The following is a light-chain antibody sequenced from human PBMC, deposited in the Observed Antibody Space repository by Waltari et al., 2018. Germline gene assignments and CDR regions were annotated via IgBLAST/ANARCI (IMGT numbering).Light chain of an antibody. Sequence: QSALTQPASVSGSPGPSITISCTGTSSDLGRYNLVSWYQQPPGKAPKLMIYEGSKRPSGVSYRFSGSKSGNTASLTISGLQADDEADYYCCSYGGSSTWVFGGGTKLTVL. V-gene: IGLV2-23*01. CDR1: SSDLGRYNL. CDR3: CSYGGSSTWV. J-gene: IGLJ3*02. CDR2: EGS.